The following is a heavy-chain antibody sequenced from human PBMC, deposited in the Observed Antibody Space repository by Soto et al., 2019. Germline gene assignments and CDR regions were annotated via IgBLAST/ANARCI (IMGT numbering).Heavy chain of an antibody. CDR1: GFTFDDYA. D-gene: IGHD2-15*01. Sequence: GGSLRLSCAASGFTFDDYAMHWVRQAPGKGLEWVSGISWNSGSIGYADSVKGRFTISRDNAKNSLYLQMNSLRAEDTALYYCAKEGYCSGGSCYGHWFDPWGQGTLVTVSS. J-gene: IGHJ5*02. V-gene: IGHV3-9*01. CDR3: AKEGYCSGGSCYGHWFDP. CDR2: ISWNSGSI.